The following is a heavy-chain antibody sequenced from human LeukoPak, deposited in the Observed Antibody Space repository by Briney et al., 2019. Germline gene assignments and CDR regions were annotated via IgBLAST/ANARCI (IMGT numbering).Heavy chain of an antibody. CDR2: ISGSGGST. D-gene: IGHD3-9*01. CDR3: ARDGPLNDDILTGIYYYYYYGMDV. V-gene: IGHV3-23*01. J-gene: IGHJ6*02. CDR1: GFTFSNYA. Sequence: SGGSLRLSCAASGFTFSNYAMNWVRQAPGRGLEWVSAISGSGGSTYYADSVKGRFTISRDISKNTLCLQMNSLRAEDTAVYYCARDGPLNDDILTGIYYYYYYGMDVWGQGTTVTVSS.